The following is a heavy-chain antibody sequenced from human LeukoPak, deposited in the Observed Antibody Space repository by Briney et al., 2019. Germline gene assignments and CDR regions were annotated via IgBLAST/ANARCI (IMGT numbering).Heavy chain of an antibody. D-gene: IGHD3-3*01. CDR2: IRSKAYGGTT. Sequence: PGGSLRLSCTASGFTFGDYAMSWFRQAPGKGLEWVGFIRSKAYGGTTEYAASVKGRFTISRDDSKSIAYLQMNSLKTEDTAVYYCTRDRFLEWSPLSRGYYYMDVWGKGTTVTVSS. CDR1: GFTFGDYA. J-gene: IGHJ6*03. V-gene: IGHV3-49*03. CDR3: TRDRFLEWSPLSRGYYYMDV.